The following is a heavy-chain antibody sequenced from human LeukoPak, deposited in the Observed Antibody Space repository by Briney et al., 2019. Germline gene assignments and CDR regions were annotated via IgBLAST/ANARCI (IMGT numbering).Heavy chain of an antibody. CDR1: GYTFTSYD. V-gene: IGHV1-8*01. Sequence: ASVKVSCKASGYTFTSYDINWVRQATGQGLEWMGWMNPNSGNTGYAQKFQGRVTMTRNTSISTAYVELSSLRSEDTAVYYCARDGRGGSSGYYYVVGASLALSYWGQGTLVTVSS. J-gene: IGHJ4*02. D-gene: IGHD3-22*01. CDR2: MNPNSGNT. CDR3: ARDGRGGSSGYYYVVGASLALSY.